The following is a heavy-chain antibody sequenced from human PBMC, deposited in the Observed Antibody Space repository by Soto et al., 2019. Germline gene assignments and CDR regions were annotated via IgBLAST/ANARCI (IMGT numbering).Heavy chain of an antibody. CDR2: IYSTGTT. J-gene: IGHJ4*02. CDR1: GFTVGNNY. Sequence: ESGGGLIQPGGSLKLSCAASGFTVGNNYMSWVRQAPGKGLEWVSLIYSTGTTKYADSVKGRFTVSRDNAKNRLYLQMNSLRAEDTAVYYCAKDGRGSGSHYNSFGYWGQGTLVTVSS. CDR3: AKDGRGSGSHYNSFGY. V-gene: IGHV3-53*01. D-gene: IGHD3-10*01.